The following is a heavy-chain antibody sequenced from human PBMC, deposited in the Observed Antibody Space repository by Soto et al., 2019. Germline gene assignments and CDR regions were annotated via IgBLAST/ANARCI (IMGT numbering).Heavy chain of an antibody. CDR3: ARAAYCGGDCYSEFYYYMDV. J-gene: IGHJ6*03. D-gene: IGHD2-21*01. CDR1: GFTFSSYA. CDR2: ISSNGGST. V-gene: IGHV3-64*01. Sequence: GGPLRLSCAASGFTFSSYAMHWVRQAPGKGLEYVSAISSNGGSTYYANSVKGRFTISRDNSKNTLYLQMGSLRAEDMAVYYCARAAYCGGDCYSEFYYYMDVWGKGT.